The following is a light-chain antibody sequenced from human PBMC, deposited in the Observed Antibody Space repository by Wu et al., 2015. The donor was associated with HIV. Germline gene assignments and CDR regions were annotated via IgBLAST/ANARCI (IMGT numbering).Light chain of an antibody. V-gene: IGKV3-11*01. J-gene: IGKJ5*01. CDR3: QQHSTWPLT. Sequence: ETVLTQSPVTLSLSPGERATLSCRASQSVSTSLVWSQQKSGQAPRVFIYDASKRATGIPPRFSGSGSGTDFTLTISSLEPEDFAVYSCQQHSTWPLTFGQGTRLEIK. CDR1: QSVSTS. CDR2: DAS.